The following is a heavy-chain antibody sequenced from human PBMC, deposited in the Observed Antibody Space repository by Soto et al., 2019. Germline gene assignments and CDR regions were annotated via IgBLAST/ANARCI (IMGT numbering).Heavy chain of an antibody. Sequence: QVQLQESGPGLVKPSETLSLTCTVSGGSISSYYWSWIRQPPGKGLEWIGYIYYSGSTNYNPSLKSRVTISVDTSKNQFSLKLSSVTAADTAVYYCARGRHDSSGDYLDYWGQGTLVTVSS. V-gene: IGHV4-59*01. CDR1: GGSISSYY. J-gene: IGHJ4*02. D-gene: IGHD3-22*01. CDR2: IYYSGST. CDR3: ARGRHDSSGDYLDY.